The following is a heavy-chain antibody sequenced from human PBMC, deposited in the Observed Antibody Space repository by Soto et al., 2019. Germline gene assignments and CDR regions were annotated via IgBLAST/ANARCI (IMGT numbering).Heavy chain of an antibody. J-gene: IGHJ4*02. D-gene: IGHD6-13*01. CDR2: INPSGST. CDR3: ARGRRRNEAAAGNLDY. V-gene: IGHV4-34*01. CDR1: GGAFSGYY. Sequence: QVQLQQWGAGLLTPSETLSLTCAVYGGAFSGYYWSWISQPPGKGLEWIGEINPSGSTNYNPSLKRRLTISVDTSKKQFSLKLSSVTAADTAFYYCARGRRRNEAAAGNLDYWGQGPLGTVSS.